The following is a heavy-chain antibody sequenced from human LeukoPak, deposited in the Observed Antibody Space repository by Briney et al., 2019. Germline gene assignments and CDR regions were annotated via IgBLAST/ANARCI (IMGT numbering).Heavy chain of an antibody. CDR3: ARGGLVRGTINSLIGFEI. V-gene: IGHV6-1*01. D-gene: IGHD3-10*01. Sequence: SQTLSLTCAISGDSVSSNSAGWNWIRQSPSRGLEWLGRTYYRSKWYNDDAVSVKSRITINPDTAKNQFSLQLNSVTPEDTALYYCARGGLVRGTINSLIGFEIWGQGIMVTVSS. CDR2: TYYRSKWYN. CDR1: GDSVSSNSAG. J-gene: IGHJ3*02.